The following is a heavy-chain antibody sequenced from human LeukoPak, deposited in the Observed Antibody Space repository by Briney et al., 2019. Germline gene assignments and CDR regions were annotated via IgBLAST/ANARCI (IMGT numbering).Heavy chain of an antibody. CDR1: GFTFSTYD. J-gene: IGHJ4*02. Sequence: LSGGSLRLSCAASGFTFSTYDMTWVRQAPGEGLEWVSAIGSSGSTYYADSVKGRFTISRDNSKNTLYLQMYSLRAEDTAIYYCANPFYGSGPRGYWGQGTLVTVSS. CDR3: ANPFYGSGPRGY. CDR2: IGSSGST. D-gene: IGHD3-10*01. V-gene: IGHV3-23*01.